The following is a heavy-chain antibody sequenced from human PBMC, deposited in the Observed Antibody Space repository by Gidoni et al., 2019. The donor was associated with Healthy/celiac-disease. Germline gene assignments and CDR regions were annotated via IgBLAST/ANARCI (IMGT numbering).Heavy chain of an antibody. CDR3: TRAVAGTVDYYGMDV. Sequence: EVQLVESGGGLVQPGRSLSFSCTAAGFTPGVYAMGWFRQAPGKGLEWVGFIRSKAYGGTTEYAASVKGRFTISRDDSKSIAYLQMNSLKTEDTAVYYCTRAVAGTVDYYGMDVWGQGTTVTVSS. V-gene: IGHV3-49*03. D-gene: IGHD6-19*01. CDR1: GFTPGVYA. J-gene: IGHJ6*02. CDR2: IRSKAYGGTT.